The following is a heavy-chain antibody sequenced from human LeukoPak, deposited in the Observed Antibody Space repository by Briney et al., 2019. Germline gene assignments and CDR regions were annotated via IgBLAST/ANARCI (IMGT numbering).Heavy chain of an antibody. CDR3: AREYSSSWSLRYYYYGMDV. V-gene: IGHV3-21*01. CDR1: GFTFSSYS. CDR2: ISSSSSYI. J-gene: IGHJ6*02. D-gene: IGHD6-13*01. Sequence: GGSLRLSCAASGFTFSSYSMNWVRQAPGKGLEWVSSISSSSSYIYYADSVKGRFTISRDNAKNSLYLQMNSLRAEDTAVHYCAREYSSSWSLRYYYYGMDVWGQGTTVTVSS.